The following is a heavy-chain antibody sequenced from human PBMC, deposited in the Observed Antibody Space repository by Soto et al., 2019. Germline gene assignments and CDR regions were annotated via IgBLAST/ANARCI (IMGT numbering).Heavy chain of an antibody. J-gene: IGHJ4*02. Sequence: QVQLQESGPGLLKPSGTLPLNCAVSGGSISSSNWWSWVRQPPGKGLEWIGEIYHSGSTNYNPSLKSRVTISVDKSKNQFSLKLSSVTAADMAVYYCARDSHGSGWPTFDYWGQGTLVTVSS. V-gene: IGHV4-4*02. CDR3: ARDSHGSGWPTFDY. CDR2: IYHSGST. D-gene: IGHD6-19*01. CDR1: GGSISSSNW.